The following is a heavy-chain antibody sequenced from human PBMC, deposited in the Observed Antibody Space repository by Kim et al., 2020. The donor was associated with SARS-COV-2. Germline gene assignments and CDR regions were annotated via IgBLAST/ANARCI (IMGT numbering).Heavy chain of an antibody. V-gene: IGHV1-24*01. CDR3: ATSTTVTTSGWFDP. J-gene: IGHJ5*02. CDR1: GYTLTELS. CDR2: FDPEDGET. D-gene: IGHD4-17*01. Sequence: ASVKVSCKVSGYTLTELSMHWVRQAPGKGLEWMGGFDPEDGETIYAQKFQGRVTMTEDTSTDTAYVELSSLRSEDTAVYYCATSTTVTTSGWFDPWGQGTLVTVSS.